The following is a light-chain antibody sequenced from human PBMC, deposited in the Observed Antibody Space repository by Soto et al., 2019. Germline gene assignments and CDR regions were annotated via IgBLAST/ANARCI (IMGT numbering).Light chain of an antibody. CDR3: QRSYMTPWT. CDR1: QSVSSY. CDR2: DAS. J-gene: IGKJ1*01. V-gene: IGKV3-11*01. Sequence: EIVLTQSPATLSLSPGERATLSCRASQSVSSYLAWYQQKPGQAPGLLIYDASNRATGIPARFSGSGSGTDFTLTISSLQPEDSATYYCQRSYMTPWTFGQGTKVDIK.